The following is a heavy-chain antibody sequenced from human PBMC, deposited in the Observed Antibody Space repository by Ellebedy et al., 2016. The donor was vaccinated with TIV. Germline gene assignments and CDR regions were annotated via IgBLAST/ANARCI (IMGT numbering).Heavy chain of an antibody. CDR1: GFSFDAYT. CDR3: AKESGFGSEGLDS. Sequence: GESLKISXTASGFSFDAYTMHWVRHVPGKGLEWVSLIIWDGSDTFYADSVRGRFTISRDNIKNSLYLQMDSLKTEDAALYYCAKESGFGSEGLDSWGRGSLVTVSS. V-gene: IGHV3-43*01. J-gene: IGHJ4*02. CDR2: IIWDGSDT. D-gene: IGHD3-10*01.